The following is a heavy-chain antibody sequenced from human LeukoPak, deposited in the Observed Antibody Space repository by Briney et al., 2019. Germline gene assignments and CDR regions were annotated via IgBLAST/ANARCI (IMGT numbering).Heavy chain of an antibody. Sequence: ASVKVSCKASGYSFTSYGISWVRQAPGQGLEWMEWISAYNSNTNYAQNLQGRVTMTTDTSTSTVYLDLRSLRSDDTAVYYCARAAGGGYFDFWGQGTLVTVSS. D-gene: IGHD6-13*01. CDR3: ARAAGGGYFDF. J-gene: IGHJ4*02. CDR2: ISAYNSNT. V-gene: IGHV1-18*01. CDR1: GYSFTSYG.